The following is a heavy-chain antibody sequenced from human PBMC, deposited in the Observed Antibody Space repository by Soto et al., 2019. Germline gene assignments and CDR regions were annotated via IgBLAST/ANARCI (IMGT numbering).Heavy chain of an antibody. CDR1: GYTFTSYG. CDR2: ISAYNGNT. CDR3: ARDEFISNSCLHNLFDP. D-gene: IGHD2-2*01. Sequence: ASVKVSCKASGYTFTSYGISWVRQAPGQGLEWMGWISAYNGNTNYAQKLQGRVTMTTDTSTSTAYMELRSLRSDDTAVYYCARDEFISNSCLHNLFDPWGQGTLVTVSS. J-gene: IGHJ5*02. V-gene: IGHV1-18*01.